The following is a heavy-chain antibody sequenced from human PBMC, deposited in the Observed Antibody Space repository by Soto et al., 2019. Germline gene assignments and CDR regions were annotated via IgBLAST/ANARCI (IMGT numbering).Heavy chain of an antibody. Sequence: QVQLQESGPGLVKPSQTLSLTCTVSGGSISSGGYYWSWIRHHPGKGLEWIGYIYYSGSTYYNPSLKSRVTIAVDTSKNQSALKLRSVTAADTAVYYWARGRYSSSSNWFDPWGQGTLVTVSS. J-gene: IGHJ5*02. D-gene: IGHD6-6*01. CDR3: ARGRYSSSSNWFDP. V-gene: IGHV4-31*03. CDR1: GGSISSGGYY. CDR2: IYYSGST.